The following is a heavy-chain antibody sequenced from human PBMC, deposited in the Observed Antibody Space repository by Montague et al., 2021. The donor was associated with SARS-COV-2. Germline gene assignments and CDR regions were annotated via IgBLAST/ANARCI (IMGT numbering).Heavy chain of an antibody. J-gene: IGHJ6*03. CDR1: GGSFSGYY. V-gene: IGHV4-34*01. CDR3: ARVPFYYYYYMDV. CDR2: INHSGST. Sequence: SETLSLTCAVYGGSFSGYYWSWIRQPPGKGLEWIGEINHSGSTNXNPSLKSRVTISVDTSTNQFSLKLSSVTAADTAVYYCARVPFYYYYYMDVWGKGTTVTVSS.